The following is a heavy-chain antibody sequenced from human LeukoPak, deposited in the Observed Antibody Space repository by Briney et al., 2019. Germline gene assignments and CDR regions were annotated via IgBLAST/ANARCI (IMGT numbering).Heavy chain of an antibody. CDR2: ISGSGGST. J-gene: IGHJ5*02. CDR1: GFTFSSYA. D-gene: IGHD3-10*01. V-gene: IGHV3-23*01. CDR3: AKDRGHYYGSGSYYNGIWFDP. Sequence: PGGSLRFSCAASGFTFSSYAMSWVRQAPGKGLEWVSAISGSGGSTYYADSVKGRFTISRDNSKNTLYLQMNSLRAEDTAVYYCAKDRGHYYGSGSYYNGIWFDPWGQGTLVTVSS.